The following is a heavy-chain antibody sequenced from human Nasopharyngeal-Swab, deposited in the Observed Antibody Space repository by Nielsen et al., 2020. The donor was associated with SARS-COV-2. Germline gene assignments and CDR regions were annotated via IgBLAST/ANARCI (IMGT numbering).Heavy chain of an antibody. D-gene: IGHD6-13*01. CDR2: IYPGDSDI. CDR1: GFSFTNSW. CDR3: ARRTGGASNWWEYCLDD. Sequence: GEPLTISCQGSGFSFTNSWIGWVRQMPGKGLEWMGTIYPGDSDIRYSPSFQGQVPISADKSISTAYLQWSALRAADTAIYYCARRTGGASNWWEYCLDDWGQGTRVTVSS. J-gene: IGHJ4*02. V-gene: IGHV5-51*01.